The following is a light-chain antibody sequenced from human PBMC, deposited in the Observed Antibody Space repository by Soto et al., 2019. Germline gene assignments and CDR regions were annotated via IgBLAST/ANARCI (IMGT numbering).Light chain of an antibody. Sequence: DIPMTQSPSSLSASVGDRVTITCRASQSISSYLNWYQQKPGKAPILLIYAASSLQSGVPSRFSGSGSGTDFTLTISSLQPEDFATYYCQQSYSAPVHFGQGTKLEIK. V-gene: IGKV1-39*01. CDR3: QQSYSAPVH. J-gene: IGKJ2*01. CDR2: AAS. CDR1: QSISSY.